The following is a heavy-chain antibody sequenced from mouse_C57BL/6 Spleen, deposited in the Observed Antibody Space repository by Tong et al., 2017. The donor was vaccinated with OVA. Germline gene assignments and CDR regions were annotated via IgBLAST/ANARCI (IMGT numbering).Heavy chain of an antibody. V-gene: IGHV5-2*01. D-gene: IGHD1-1*01. CDR3: ARSYYYGSSLDV. CDR1: EYEFPSHD. J-gene: IGHJ1*03. CDR2: INSDGGST. Sequence: EVQLQESGGGLVKPGGSLKLSCESNEYEFPSHDMSWVRKTPEKRLELVAAINSDGGSTYYPDTMERRFIISRDNTKKTLYLQMSSLRSEDTALYYCARSYYYGSSLDVWGTGTTVTVSS.